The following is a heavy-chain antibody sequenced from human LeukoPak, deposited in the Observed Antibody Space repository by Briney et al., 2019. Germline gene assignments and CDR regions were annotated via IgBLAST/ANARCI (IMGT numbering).Heavy chain of an antibody. V-gene: IGHV3-23*01. J-gene: IGHJ4*02. CDR1: GFTFSSYG. CDR3: ARERSGNFDY. CDR2: ISGSGASA. D-gene: IGHD3-3*01. Sequence: PGRSLRLSCAAYGFTFSSYGMSWVRQAPGKGLEWVSSISGSGASAYYADSVKGRFTISRDNSKNTCYLQMNSLRAEDTAVYYCARERSGNFDYWGQGTLVTVSS.